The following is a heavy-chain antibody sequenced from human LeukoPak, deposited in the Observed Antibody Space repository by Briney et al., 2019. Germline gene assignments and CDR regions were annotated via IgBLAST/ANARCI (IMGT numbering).Heavy chain of an antibody. Sequence: SETLSLTCAVYGGSLSGYYWSWIRQPPGKGLEWIGEINHSGSTNYNPSLKSRVTISVDTSKNQFSLKLSSVTAADTAMYYCARDPRIVGAIPFDYWGQGTLVTVSS. J-gene: IGHJ4*02. CDR1: GGSLSGYY. V-gene: IGHV4-34*01. CDR3: ARDPRIVGAIPFDY. CDR2: INHSGST. D-gene: IGHD1-26*01.